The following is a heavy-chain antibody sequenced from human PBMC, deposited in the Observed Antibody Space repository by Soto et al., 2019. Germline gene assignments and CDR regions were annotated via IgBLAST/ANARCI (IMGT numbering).Heavy chain of an antibody. Sequence: LSCTASGFTFADYEMNWFRQAPGKGLEWVSFIRSKDYGGAAHYAASVEDRFIISRDDSKGVSYLQMNSLRTEDTAVYYCARNSRVGESLPLNYYAMDVWGQGTTVTVSS. J-gene: IGHJ6*02. CDR3: ARNSRVGESLPLNYYAMDV. CDR2: IRSKDYGGAA. V-gene: IGHV3-49*03. D-gene: IGHD3-10*01. CDR1: GFTFADYE.